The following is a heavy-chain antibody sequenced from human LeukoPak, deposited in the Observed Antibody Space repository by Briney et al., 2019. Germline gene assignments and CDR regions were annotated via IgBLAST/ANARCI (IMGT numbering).Heavy chain of an antibody. V-gene: IGHV1-69*06. CDR2: IIPIFGTA. CDR3: ARRYCSSTSCYLNWFDP. J-gene: IGHJ5*02. Sequence: GASVKLSCKASGGTFSSYAISWVRQAPGQGLEWMGGIIPIFGTANYAQKFQGRVTITADKSTSTAYMELSSLRSEDTAVYYCARRYCSSTSCYLNWFDPWGQGTLVTVSS. CDR1: GGTFSSYA. D-gene: IGHD2-2*01.